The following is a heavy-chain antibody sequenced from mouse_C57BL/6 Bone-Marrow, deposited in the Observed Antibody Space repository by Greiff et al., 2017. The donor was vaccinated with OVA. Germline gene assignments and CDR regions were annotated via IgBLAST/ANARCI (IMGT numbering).Heavy chain of an antibody. CDR1: GYTFTSYW. J-gene: IGHJ4*01. D-gene: IGHD2-2*01. CDR3: ASSRGVTDYYAMDY. CDR2: IDPNSGGT. V-gene: IGHV1-72*01. Sequence: QVQLQQPGAELVKPGASVKLSCKASGYTFTSYWMHWVKQRPGRGLEWIGRIDPNSGGTKYNEKFKSKATLTVDKPASTAYMQLSSLTSEDSAVYYCASSRGVTDYYAMDYWGQGTSVTVSS.